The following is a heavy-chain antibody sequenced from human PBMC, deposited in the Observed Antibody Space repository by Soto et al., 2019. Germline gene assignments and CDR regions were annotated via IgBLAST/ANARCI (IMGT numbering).Heavy chain of an antibody. D-gene: IGHD4-17*01. CDR3: ARGSVDTVTKSRENYYYYYYMDV. CDR2: IYYSGST. J-gene: IGHJ6*03. CDR1: GGSISSGGYY. V-gene: IGHV4-31*03. Sequence: QVQLQESGPGLVKPSQTLSLTCTVSGGSISSGGYYWSWIRQHPGKGLEWIGYIYYSGSTYYNPSLKSRVTISVDTYKNQFSLKLSSVTAADTAVYYCARGSVDTVTKSRENYYYYYYMDVWGKGTTVTVSS.